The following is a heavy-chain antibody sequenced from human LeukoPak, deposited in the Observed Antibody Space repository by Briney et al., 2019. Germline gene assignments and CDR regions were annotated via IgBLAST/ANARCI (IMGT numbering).Heavy chain of an antibody. D-gene: IGHD3-3*01. V-gene: IGHV1-69*04. CDR1: GYTFTSYY. CDR2: IIPILGIA. Sequence: GASVKVSCKASGYTFTSYYMHWVRQAPGQGLEWMGRIIPILGIANYAQKFQGRVTITADKSTSTAYMELSSLRSEDTAVYYCARDSTAWSGPRYYFDYWGQGTLVTVSS. J-gene: IGHJ4*02. CDR3: ARDSTAWSGPRYYFDY.